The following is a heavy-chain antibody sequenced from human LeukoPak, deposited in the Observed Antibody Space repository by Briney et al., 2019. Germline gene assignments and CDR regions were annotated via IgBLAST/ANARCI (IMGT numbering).Heavy chain of an antibody. CDR3: ARGGSYRDDASDI. D-gene: IGHD1-26*01. J-gene: IGHJ3*02. CDR1: GGSISSGGYS. V-gene: IGHV4-30-2*01. CDR2: IYQSGST. Sequence: TLSLTCAVSGGSISSGGYSGSWIRQPPGKGLEWIGYIYQSGSTYYNPSLKSRVTISLDRSKNQLSLKLSSVTAADTAVYYCARGGSYRDDASDIWGQGTMVTVSS.